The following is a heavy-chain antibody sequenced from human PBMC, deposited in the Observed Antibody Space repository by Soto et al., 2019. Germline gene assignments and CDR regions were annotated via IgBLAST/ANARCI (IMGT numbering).Heavy chain of an antibody. D-gene: IGHD6-13*01. CDR3: XXXXXXXWYSLDY. V-gene: IGHV1-3*01. CDR1: GYTFTSYA. J-gene: IGHJ4*02. Sequence: QVQLVQSGAEVKKPGASVKVSCKASGYTFTSYAMHWVRQAPGQRLEWMGWINAGNGNTKYSQKFQGRVTITRDTXXXXXXXXXXXXXXXXXXXXXXXXXXXXXWYSLDYWGQGTLVTVSS. CDR2: INAGNGNT.